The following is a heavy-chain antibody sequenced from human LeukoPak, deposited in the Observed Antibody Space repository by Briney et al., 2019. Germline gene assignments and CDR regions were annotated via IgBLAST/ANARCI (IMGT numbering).Heavy chain of an antibody. CDR2: IRYDAKQI. V-gene: IGHV3-30*02. CDR1: GFTFSTYG. D-gene: IGHD5-12*01. Sequence: PGGSLRLSCAASGFTFSTYGMHWVRQAPGKGLEWVAFIRYDAKQIYYVDSVKGRFTTSRDISKNTPYLQMNSLRAEDTAVYYCAKDFGQVATTPFFDFWGQGTLVTVSS. CDR3: AKDFGQVATTPFFDF. J-gene: IGHJ4*02.